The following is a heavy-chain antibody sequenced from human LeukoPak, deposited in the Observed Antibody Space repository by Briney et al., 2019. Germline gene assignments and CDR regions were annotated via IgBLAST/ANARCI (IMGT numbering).Heavy chain of an antibody. CDR3: ARGRGYSYGPGAFDY. V-gene: IGHV4-34*01. D-gene: IGHD5-18*01. Sequence: ETLSLTCAVYGGSFSGYYWSWIRQPPGKGLEWIGEINHSGSTNYNPSLKSRVTISVDTSKNQFSLKLSSVTAADTAVYYCARGRGYSYGPGAFDYWGQGTLVTVSS. CDR2: INHSGST. CDR1: GGSFSGYY. J-gene: IGHJ4*02.